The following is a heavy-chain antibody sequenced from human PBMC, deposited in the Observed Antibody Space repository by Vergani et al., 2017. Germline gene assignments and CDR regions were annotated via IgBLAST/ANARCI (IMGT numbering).Heavy chain of an antibody. J-gene: IGHJ4*02. Sequence: QVHLIQSGAEVKLPGASVRVSCKVSGYTLTELSLHWVRQTHAKGLEWMGGLDPEHGKIVYAQTFQHRITITEDTSTDTTYMELSSLRSEDTAVYYCTTDLHAVVGATSWGQGTLVTVSS. CDR3: TTDLHAVVGATS. CDR2: LDPEHGKI. CDR1: GYTLTELS. D-gene: IGHD2-15*01. V-gene: IGHV1-24*01.